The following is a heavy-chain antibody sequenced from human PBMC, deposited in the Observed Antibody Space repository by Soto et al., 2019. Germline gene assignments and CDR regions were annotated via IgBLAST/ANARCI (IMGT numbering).Heavy chain of an antibody. J-gene: IGHJ5*02. D-gene: IGHD2-15*01. V-gene: IGHV4-39*01. CDR2: IYYNGST. CDR3: ARQRVVPATPTNWFDP. Sequence: QVQVQESGPGLVKPSDTLSLTCTVSGGSVSSRSYFWGWIRQPPGKGLEWIGTIYYNGSTYYNPSLKSRVTLSVDTSKNQCSLKLTSVTASDTAIYYCARQRVVPATPTNWFDPWGQGTLVTVSS. CDR1: GGSVSSRSYF.